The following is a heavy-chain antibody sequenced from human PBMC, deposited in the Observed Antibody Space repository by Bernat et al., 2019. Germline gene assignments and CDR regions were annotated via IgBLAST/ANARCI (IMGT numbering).Heavy chain of an antibody. CDR3: ARFPSDHFGGVIKEAFDI. D-gene: IGHD3-3*01. Sequence: QVQLVQSGSELKKPGASVKVSCKASGYTFTSYAMNWVRQAPGQGLEWMGWINTNTGNPTYAQGFTGRFGFSLNTSVSTAYLQLGSLKAEGTAVYYCARFPSDHFGGVIKEAFDIWGQGTMVTVSS. CDR2: INTNTGNP. CDR1: GYTFTSYA. V-gene: IGHV7-4-1*01. J-gene: IGHJ3*02.